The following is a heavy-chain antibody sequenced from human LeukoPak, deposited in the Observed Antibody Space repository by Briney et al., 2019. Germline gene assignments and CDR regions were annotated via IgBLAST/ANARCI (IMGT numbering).Heavy chain of an antibody. CDR2: IIPIFGIA. CDR1: GGTFSSYA. J-gene: IGHJ6*02. V-gene: IGHV1-69*04. D-gene: IGHD5-24*01. CDR3: ARDSGGYNLRFYGMDV. Sequence: SVKVSCKASGGTFSSYAISWVRQAPGQGLEWMGRIIPIFGIANYAQKFQGRVTITADRSTSTAYMELSSLRSEDTAVYYCARDSGGYNLRFYGMDVWGQGTTVTVSS.